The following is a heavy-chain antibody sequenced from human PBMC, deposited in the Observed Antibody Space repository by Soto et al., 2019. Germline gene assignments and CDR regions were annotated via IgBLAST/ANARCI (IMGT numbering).Heavy chain of an antibody. CDR1: GGSISSYY. CDR3: ARHPGASFDY. D-gene: IGHD7-27*01. Sequence: QVQLQESGPGLVKPSETLSLTCTVSGGSISSYYWSWIRQSPGKRLEWIGYIHYSGITSYNPSLKSRVTISLDTSKNQFSLELISVTAADSAVYYGARHPGASFDYWGQGTLVTVSA. V-gene: IGHV4-59*01. CDR2: IHYSGIT. J-gene: IGHJ4*02.